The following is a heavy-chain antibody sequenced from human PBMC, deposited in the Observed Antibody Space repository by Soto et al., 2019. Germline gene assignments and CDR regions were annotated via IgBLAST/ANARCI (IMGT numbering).Heavy chain of an antibody. J-gene: IGHJ6*02. D-gene: IGHD3-10*01. CDR3: TRRGWFGEFNYYFGMDV. CDR1: GDSVSSNTAA. Sequence: QTLSLTCAISGDSVSSNTAAWHWIRQSPSRGLEWLGRTYYRSKWYSDYAVSVKSRITINSDTSENQFSLHLGSVTPEDTAVYYCTRRGWFGEFNYYFGMDVWGQGTTVTVSS. CDR2: TYYRSKWYS. V-gene: IGHV6-1*01.